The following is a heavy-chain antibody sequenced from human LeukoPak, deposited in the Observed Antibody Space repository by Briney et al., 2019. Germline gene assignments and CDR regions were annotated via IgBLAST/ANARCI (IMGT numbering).Heavy chain of an antibody. J-gene: IGHJ5*02. CDR1: DRSLKGYY. CDR2: INYGGIT. V-gene: IGHV4-34*01. D-gene: IGHD1-1*01. Sequence: SSETLSLTCAVYDRSLKGYYWSWIRQSPGRGLEWIGQINYGGITTYNLALKSRVAISLDTPKKQFSLRLTSMTAADTAVYYCATGGVIENWNGGHWFDPWGRGTPVTVSS. CDR3: ATGGVIENWNGGHWFDP.